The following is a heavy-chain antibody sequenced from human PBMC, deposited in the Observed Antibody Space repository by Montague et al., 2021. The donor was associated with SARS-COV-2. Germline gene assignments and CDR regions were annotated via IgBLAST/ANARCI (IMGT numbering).Heavy chain of an antibody. CDR1: GGSISSSSYY. CDR3: ARQGDQLLLEYWLDP. V-gene: IGHV4-39*01. D-gene: IGHD2-2*01. J-gene: IGHJ5*02. CDR2: IYCSGST. Sequence: SETLSLTCTVSGGSISSSSYYWGWIRQPPGKGLEWIGSIYCSGSTYYXPSLKSRVTISVDTSKNQFSLKLSSVTAADTAVYYCARQGDQLLLEYWLDPWGQGTLVTVSS.